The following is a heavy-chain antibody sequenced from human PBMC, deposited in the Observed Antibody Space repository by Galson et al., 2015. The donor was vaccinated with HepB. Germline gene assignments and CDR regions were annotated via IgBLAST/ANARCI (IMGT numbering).Heavy chain of an antibody. CDR1: GGSISSSNYY. J-gene: IGHJ4*02. CDR2: IYYSGST. CDR3: ARSGGYYFDY. Sequence: TLSLTCSVSGGSISSSNYYWGWIRQPPGKGLERIGYIYYSGSTYYNPSLKSRVNISVDTSKNQFSLKLSSVTAADTAVYYCARSGGYYFDYWGQGTLVTVSS. V-gene: IGHV4-31*03. D-gene: IGHD3-10*01.